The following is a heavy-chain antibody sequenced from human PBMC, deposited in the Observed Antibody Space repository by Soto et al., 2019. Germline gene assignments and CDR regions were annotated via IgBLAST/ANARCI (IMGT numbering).Heavy chain of an antibody. J-gene: IGHJ6*02. Sequence: EVQLVESGGGLVKPGGSLRLSCTASGFTISNAWMNWVRQAPGKGLEWVGRIWTQSQGETTHYPAPVKGRFTVSRDDSKNMLYLQMNSLKTEDTAVYYCTTGSVEGVWGQGTTVTVSS. V-gene: IGHV3-15*07. CDR2: IWTQSQGETT. CDR3: TTGSVEGV. CDR1: GFTISNAW.